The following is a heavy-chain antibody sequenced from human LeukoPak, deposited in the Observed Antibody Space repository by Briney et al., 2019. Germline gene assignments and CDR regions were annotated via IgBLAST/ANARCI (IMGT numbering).Heavy chain of an antibody. CDR1: GGTFSSYA. Sequence: SVKVSCKASGGTFSSYAISWVRQAPGQGLEWMGRIIPIFGTANYAQKFQGRVTITTDEFTSTAYMELSSLRSEDTAVYYCAVEMATISYYFDYWGQGTLVTVSS. V-gene: IGHV1-69*05. CDR3: AVEMATISYYFDY. CDR2: IIPIFGTA. J-gene: IGHJ4*02. D-gene: IGHD5-24*01.